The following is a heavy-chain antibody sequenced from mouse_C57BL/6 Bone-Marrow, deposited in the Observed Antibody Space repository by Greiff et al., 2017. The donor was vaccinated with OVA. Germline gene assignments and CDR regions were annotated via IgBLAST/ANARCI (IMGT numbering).Heavy chain of an antibody. V-gene: IGHV1-15*01. D-gene: IGHD2-4*01. CDR1: GYTFTDYE. Sequence: VQLQQSGAELVRPGASVTLSCKASGYTFTDYEMHWVKQTPVHGLEWIGAIDPETGGTAYNQKFKGKAILTADKSSSTAYMELRSLTSEDSAVYYCTRWVYDYDDAVAYWGQGTLVTVSA. J-gene: IGHJ3*01. CDR3: TRWVYDYDDAVAY. CDR2: IDPETGGT.